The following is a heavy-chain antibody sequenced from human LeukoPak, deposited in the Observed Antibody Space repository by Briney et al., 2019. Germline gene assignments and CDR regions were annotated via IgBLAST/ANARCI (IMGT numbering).Heavy chain of an antibody. V-gene: IGHV1-8*01. J-gene: IGHJ4*02. Sequence: ASVKVSCKASGYTFTSYDINWVRQATGQGLEWMGWMNPNSGNTGYAQKFQGRVTMTRNTSISTAYMELSSLRSEDTAVYYCARDLRGYYDSPPGDWGQGTLVTVSS. CDR2: MNPNSGNT. CDR1: GYTFTSYD. D-gene: IGHD3-22*01. CDR3: ARDLRGYYDSPPGD.